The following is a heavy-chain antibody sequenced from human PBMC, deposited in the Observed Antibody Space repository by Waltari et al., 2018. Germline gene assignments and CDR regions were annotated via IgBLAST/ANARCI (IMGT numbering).Heavy chain of an antibody. D-gene: IGHD2-15*01. Sequence: QVQLVQSGAEVKKPGSSVKVSCKASGGTFSSYAISWVRQAPGQGLEWMGGIIPSFGTANYAQKFQGRVTITADESTSTAYMELSSLRSEDTAVYYCARVYCSGGSCYFDYWGQGTLVTVSS. V-gene: IGHV1-69*01. CDR1: GGTFSSYA. J-gene: IGHJ4*02. CDR3: ARVYCSGGSCYFDY. CDR2: IIPSFGTA.